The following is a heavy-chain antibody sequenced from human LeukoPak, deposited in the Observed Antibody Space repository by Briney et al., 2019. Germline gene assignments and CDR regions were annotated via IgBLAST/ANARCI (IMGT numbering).Heavy chain of an antibody. D-gene: IGHD2-8*01. J-gene: IGHJ3*02. CDR2: INHSGST. V-gene: IGHV4-34*01. CDR1: GGSFSAYY. CDR3: ASSTNVYSIAFDI. Sequence: KPSETLSITCSVYGGSFSAYYRSWIRQPPGKGLEWIGEINHSGSTNYNPSLKSRVTISVDTSKNQFSLKLSSVTAADTAVYYCASSTNVYSIAFDIWGQGTMVSVSS.